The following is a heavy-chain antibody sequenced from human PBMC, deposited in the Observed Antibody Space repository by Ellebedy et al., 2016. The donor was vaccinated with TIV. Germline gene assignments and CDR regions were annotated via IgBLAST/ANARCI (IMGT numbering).Heavy chain of an antibody. D-gene: IGHD2-21*01. CDR3: TRVESIPGLRNYFYGLDV. V-gene: IGHV4-38-2*02. CDR1: GYFISSGYY. J-gene: IGHJ6*02. CDR2: IYRSGDT. Sequence: MPGGSLRLSCTVSGYFISSGYYWGWIRQPPGKGLEWIGSIYRSGDTYYNPSLKSRVTISVATSINQFSLKLGPVTAADSAVYYCTRVESIPGLRNYFYGLDVWGRGTTVTVSS.